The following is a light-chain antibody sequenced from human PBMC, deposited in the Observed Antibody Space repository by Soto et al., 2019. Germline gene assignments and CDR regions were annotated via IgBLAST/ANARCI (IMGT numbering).Light chain of an antibody. J-gene: IGKJ2*01. CDR2: KAS. CDR3: QQYESFPYT. Sequence: DIQMTQFPSTLSASVGDRVIITCRASQSISSWLAWYQQKPGKAPNLLIFKASSLESGVPSRFSGSGSGTEFTLTISSLQPDDFASYYCQQYESFPYTFGQGTKLEIK. CDR1: QSISSW. V-gene: IGKV1-5*03.